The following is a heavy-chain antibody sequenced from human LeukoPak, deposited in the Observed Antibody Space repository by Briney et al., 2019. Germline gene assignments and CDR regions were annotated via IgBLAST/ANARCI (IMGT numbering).Heavy chain of an antibody. J-gene: IGHJ6*02. CDR1: GFTFSSYA. D-gene: IGHD5-12*01. CDR2: ISSNGGST. Sequence: PGGSLRLSCAASGFTFSSYAMHWVRQAPGKGLEYVSAISSNGGSTYYANSVKGRFTISRDNSKNTLYLQMGSLGAEDMAVYYCAKDRGLRYYYYYGMDVWGQGTTVTVSS. V-gene: IGHV3-64*01. CDR3: AKDRGLRYYYYYGMDV.